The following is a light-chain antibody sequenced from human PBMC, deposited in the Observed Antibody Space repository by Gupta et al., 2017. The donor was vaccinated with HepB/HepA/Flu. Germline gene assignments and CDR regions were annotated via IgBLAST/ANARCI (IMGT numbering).Light chain of an antibody. J-gene: IGKJ5*01. Sequence: DIQMTQSPSSLSASVGDRVTITCRASQNIHDYLNWYQQKPGKAPKLLIYSASTLHSGVPSRISGSASAIDFSLSISMLHRAAFATSYSQWCEATPLIFGQGTRLEIK. CDR2: SAS. V-gene: IGKV1-39*01. CDR1: QNIHDY. CDR3: QWCEATPLI.